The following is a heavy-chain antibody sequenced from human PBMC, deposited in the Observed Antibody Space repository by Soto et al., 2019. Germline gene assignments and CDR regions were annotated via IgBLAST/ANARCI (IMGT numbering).Heavy chain of an antibody. CDR2: IKQDGSEK. CDR1: GFTFSSYW. J-gene: IGHJ4*02. D-gene: IGHD2-15*01. V-gene: IGHV3-7*01. Sequence: GGSLRLSCAASGFTFSSYWMSWVRQAPGKGLEWVANIKQDGSEKYYVDSVKGRFTISRDNAKNSLYLQMNSLRAEDTAVYYCARVPQGVVVDTPIDYWGQGTLVTVSS. CDR3: ARVPQGVVVDTPIDY.